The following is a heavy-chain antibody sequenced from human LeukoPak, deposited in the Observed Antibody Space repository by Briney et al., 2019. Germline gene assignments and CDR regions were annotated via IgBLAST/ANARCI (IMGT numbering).Heavy chain of an antibody. CDR1: GGSISSGGYY. CDR3: ARGPSRTPGAFDT. Sequence: PSQTLSLTCTVSGGSISSGGYYWSWIRQPPGKGLEWIGYIYHSGSTYYNPSLKSRVTISVDWSKNQFSLKLSSVTAADTAVYYCARGPSRTPGAFDTWGQGTMVTVSS. V-gene: IGHV4-30-2*01. D-gene: IGHD1-14*01. J-gene: IGHJ3*02. CDR2: IYHSGST.